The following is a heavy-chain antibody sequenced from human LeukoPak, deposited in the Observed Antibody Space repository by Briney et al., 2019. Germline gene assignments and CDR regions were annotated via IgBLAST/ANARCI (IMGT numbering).Heavy chain of an antibody. CDR1: GYTFTGYY. CDR2: INPDSGGT. J-gene: IGHJ4*02. CDR3: ASMTTVTIFDY. V-gene: IGHV1-2*02. D-gene: IGHD4-17*01. Sequence: ASVKVSCKASGYTFTGYYMHWVRQAPGRGLEWMGWINPDSGGTNYAQKFQGRVTMTRDTSISTAYMELSRLRSDDPAVYYCASMTTVTIFDYWGQGTLVTVSS.